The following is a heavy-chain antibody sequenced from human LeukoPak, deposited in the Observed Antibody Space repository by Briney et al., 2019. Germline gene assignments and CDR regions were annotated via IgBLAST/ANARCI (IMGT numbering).Heavy chain of an antibody. D-gene: IGHD3-10*01. V-gene: IGHV3-30*04. CDR1: GFTFSSYA. J-gene: IGHJ5*02. CDR3: AREPYYYGSGSHRYNWFDP. CDR2: ISYDGSNK. Sequence: GRSLRLSCAASGFTFSSYAMHWVRQAPGKGLEWVAVISYDGSNKYYADSVKGRFTISRDNSKNTLYLQMNSLRAEDTAVYYCAREPYYYGSGSHRYNWFDPWGQGTLVTVSS.